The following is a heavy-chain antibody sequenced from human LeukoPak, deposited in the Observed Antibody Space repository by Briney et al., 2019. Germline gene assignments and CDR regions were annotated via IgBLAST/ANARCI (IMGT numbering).Heavy chain of an antibody. CDR3: TTGSAKMGATTGLEFDY. CDR1: GFTFSNYE. D-gene: IGHD1-26*01. Sequence: PGGSLRLSCAASGFTFSNYEMNWVRQAPGKGLEWVSYISSSGSSIYYADSVKGRFTISRDNAKNSLYLQMNSLKTEDTAVYYCTTGSAKMGATTGLEFDYWGQGTLVTVSS. V-gene: IGHV3-48*03. J-gene: IGHJ4*02. CDR2: ISSSGSSI.